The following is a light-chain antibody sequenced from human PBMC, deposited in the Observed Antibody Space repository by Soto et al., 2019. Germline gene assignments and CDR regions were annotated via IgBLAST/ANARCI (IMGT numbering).Light chain of an antibody. CDR3: LQHHTYPVT. Sequence: DIQMTQSPSSLSASVGDTITITCRAGQGIRNGLGWYQQKPGKAPKRLIYAASTLHSGVPSRFSGSGSGTECTLTINSLQPEDFATYFCLQHHTYPVTFGQGTRVEF. V-gene: IGKV1-17*01. J-gene: IGKJ1*01. CDR1: QGIRNG. CDR2: AAS.